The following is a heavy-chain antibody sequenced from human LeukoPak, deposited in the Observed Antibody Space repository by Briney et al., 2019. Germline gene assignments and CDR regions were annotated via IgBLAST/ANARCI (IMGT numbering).Heavy chain of an antibody. V-gene: IGHV4-34*01. Sequence: SETLSLTCAVYGGSFSGYYWSWIRQPPGKGLEWIGEINHSGSTNYNPSLKSRVTISLDKSKNQFSLKLTSVTAADTAVYYCAREGGAGAFDIWGQGTMVTVSS. CDR1: GGSFSGYY. CDR2: INHSGST. D-gene: IGHD3-16*01. J-gene: IGHJ3*02. CDR3: AREGGAGAFDI.